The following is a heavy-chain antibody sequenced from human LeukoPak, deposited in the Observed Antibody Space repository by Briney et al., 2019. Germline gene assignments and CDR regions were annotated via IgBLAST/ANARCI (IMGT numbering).Heavy chain of an antibody. V-gene: IGHV3-33*01. D-gene: IGHD3-22*01. CDR3: ARIHSLYYYDSSGYGAFDI. CDR2: IWNDGSNK. Sequence: GRSLRLSCAASGFTFSSYGMHWVRQAPGKGLEGVADIWNDGSNKYYADSVKGRFTISRDNSKNTLYLQMNSLRAEDTAVYYCARIHSLYYYDSSGYGAFDIWGQGTMVTVSS. J-gene: IGHJ3*02. CDR1: GFTFSSYG.